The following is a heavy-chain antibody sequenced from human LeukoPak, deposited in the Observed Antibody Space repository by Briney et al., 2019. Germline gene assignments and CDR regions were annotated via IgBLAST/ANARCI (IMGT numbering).Heavy chain of an antibody. Sequence: GGSLRLSCAASGFTFSSYWMSWVRQAPGKGLEWVANVKQDGSEKYYVDSVKGRFTISRDNAKNTLYLQMNSLRAEDTAVYYCARDSSPLRRNDAFDIWGQGTMVTVSS. CDR3: ARDSSPLRRNDAFDI. J-gene: IGHJ3*02. D-gene: IGHD5-12*01. CDR2: VKQDGSEK. CDR1: GFTFSSYW. V-gene: IGHV3-7*01.